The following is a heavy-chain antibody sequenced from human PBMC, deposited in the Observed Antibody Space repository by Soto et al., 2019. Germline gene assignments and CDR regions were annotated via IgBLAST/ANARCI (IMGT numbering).Heavy chain of an antibody. Sequence: EVQLVESGGGLVQPGGSLRLSCVASGFTVSSNYMSWVRQAPGKGLEWVSVIFSGGSTNYADSVKGRFTISRDNSKNTLYFQMHSLRAEERAVYYCATRVTAGNWGQGTLVTVSS. J-gene: IGHJ4*02. CDR3: ATRVTAGN. CDR2: IFSGGST. V-gene: IGHV3-66*01. CDR1: GFTVSSNY. D-gene: IGHD2-21*02.